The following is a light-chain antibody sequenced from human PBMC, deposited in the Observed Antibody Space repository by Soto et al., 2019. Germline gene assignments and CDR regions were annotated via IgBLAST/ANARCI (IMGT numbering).Light chain of an antibody. CDR3: QQYGGSPRT. CDR2: VAS. CDR1: HSVSNNY. Sequence: EIVLTQSPGTLSLSPGERATLFCRASHSVSNNYLAWYQQKRGQAPRLIISVASTRATAVPDRFSGSGSGTDFALTINRVEPEDSAVYYCQQYGGSPRTFGGGTKLEMK. V-gene: IGKV3-20*01. J-gene: IGKJ4*01.